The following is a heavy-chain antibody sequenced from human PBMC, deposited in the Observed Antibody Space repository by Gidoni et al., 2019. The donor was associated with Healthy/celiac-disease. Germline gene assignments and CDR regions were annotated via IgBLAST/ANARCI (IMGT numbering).Heavy chain of an antibody. D-gene: IGHD6-6*01. CDR1: GYTFTSYD. CDR2: MNPNSGNT. V-gene: IGHV1-8*01. Sequence: QVQLVQSGAEVKKPGASVKVSCKASGYTFTSYDINWVRQATGQGLEWMGWMNPNSGNTGYAQKFQGRVTMTRNTSISTAYMELSSLRSEDTAVYYCARGRRERSSSSVRYYYYYMDVWGKGTTVTVSS. CDR3: ARGRRERSSSSVRYYYYYMDV. J-gene: IGHJ6*03.